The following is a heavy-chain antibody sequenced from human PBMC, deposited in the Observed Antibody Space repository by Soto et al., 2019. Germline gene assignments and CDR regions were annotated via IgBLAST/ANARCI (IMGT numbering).Heavy chain of an antibody. Sequence: ASVKVSCKGSGYTFTSYYINWVLQATGQGLEWMGWMNPNSGNTGYAQKFQGRVTMTRNTSISTAYMELSSLRSEDRAVYYCAGVGVTYYYYGMDVWGQGTTVTVSS. D-gene: IGHD1-26*01. J-gene: IGHJ6*02. CDR1: GYTFTSYY. CDR3: AGVGVTYYYYGMDV. CDR2: MNPNSGNT. V-gene: IGHV1-8*01.